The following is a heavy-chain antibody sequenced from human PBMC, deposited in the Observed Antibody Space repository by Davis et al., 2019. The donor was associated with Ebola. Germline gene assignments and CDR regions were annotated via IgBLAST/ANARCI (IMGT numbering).Heavy chain of an antibody. CDR1: GDSASTDSSA. D-gene: IGHD1-1*01. CDR2: TYYRSTWIN. V-gene: IGHV6-1*01. J-gene: IGHJ4*02. Sequence: HSQTPSLTCAISGDSASTDSSAWNWIRQSPSRGLEWLGRTYYRSTWINQYAPSLKSRIIIKADIFKNQFSLQLNFVSPDDSAVYYCARWNHAAAFFDHWGQGSPVTVSS. CDR3: ARWNHAAAFFDH.